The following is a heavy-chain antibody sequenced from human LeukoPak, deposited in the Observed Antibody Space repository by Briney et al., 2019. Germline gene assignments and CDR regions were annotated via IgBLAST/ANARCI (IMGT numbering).Heavy chain of an antibody. Sequence: GGSLRLSCAASGFTFSSYAMSWVRQAPGKGLEWVSAISGRSGGSTYYADSVQGRFTISSDNSKNTQYLQLNRLRAEDADVYYCAKVSPAVVVVAASWPLDHWGQGTMVTVSS. J-gene: IGHJ4*02. D-gene: IGHD2-15*01. V-gene: IGHV3-23*01. CDR1: GFTFSSYA. CDR2: ISGRSGGST. CDR3: AKVSPAVVVVAASWPLDH.